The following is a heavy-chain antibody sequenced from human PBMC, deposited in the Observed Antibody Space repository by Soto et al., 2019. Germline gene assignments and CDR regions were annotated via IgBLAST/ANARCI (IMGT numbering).Heavy chain of an antibody. D-gene: IGHD3-16*02. CDR3: AREMITFGGVIVKFYY. Sequence: SVKVSCKASGGTFSSCAISWVRQAPGQGLEWMGGIIPIFGTANYAQKFQGRVTITADESTSTAYMELSSLRSEDTAVYYCAREMITFGGVIVKFYYWGQGTLVTVSS. J-gene: IGHJ4*02. CDR2: IIPIFGTA. CDR1: GGTFSSCA. V-gene: IGHV1-69*13.